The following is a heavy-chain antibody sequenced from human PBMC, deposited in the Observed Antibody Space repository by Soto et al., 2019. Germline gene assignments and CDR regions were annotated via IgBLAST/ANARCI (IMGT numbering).Heavy chain of an antibody. D-gene: IGHD3-22*01. J-gene: IGHJ6*02. CDR2: IYPGDSDT. V-gene: IGHV5-51*01. CDR1: GYSFTSYW. Sequence: GESLKISCKGSGYSFTSYWIGWVRQMPGKGLEWMGIIYPGDSDTRYSPSLQGQVTISADKSISTAYLQWSSLKASDTAMYYSARLNTYYYDSSGYFTPAYYYYYGMDVWGQGTTVTVSS. CDR3: ARLNTYYYDSSGYFTPAYYYYYGMDV.